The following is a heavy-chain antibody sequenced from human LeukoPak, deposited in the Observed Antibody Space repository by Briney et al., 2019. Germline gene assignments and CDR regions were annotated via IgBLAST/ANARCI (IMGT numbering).Heavy chain of an antibody. V-gene: IGHV4-61*02. D-gene: IGHD2-2*01. Sequence: SETLSLTCTVSGGSISSGSYYWSWIRQHAGRGLEWIGRIDTSGSTNYNPSLKSRVTISVDTSKSQFSLKLSSVTAADTAVYYCAREGTLVPAATSYYYYMDVWGKGTTVTVSS. CDR1: GGSISSGSYY. CDR3: AREGTLVPAATSYYYYMDV. J-gene: IGHJ6*03. CDR2: IDTSGST.